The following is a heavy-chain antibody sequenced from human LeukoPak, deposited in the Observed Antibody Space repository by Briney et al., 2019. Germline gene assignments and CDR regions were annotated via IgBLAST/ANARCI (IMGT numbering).Heavy chain of an antibody. CDR1: GGSISSGSYY. CDR3: ARQSLLGDYFDY. CDR2: IYTSGST. J-gene: IGHJ4*02. Sequence: SETLSLTCTVSGGSISSGSYYWSWIRQPAGKGLEWIGRIYTSGSTNYNPSLRSRVTMSVDTSKNQFSLKLTSVTAADTAVYYCARQSLLGDYFDYWGQGTLVTVSS. V-gene: IGHV4-61*02.